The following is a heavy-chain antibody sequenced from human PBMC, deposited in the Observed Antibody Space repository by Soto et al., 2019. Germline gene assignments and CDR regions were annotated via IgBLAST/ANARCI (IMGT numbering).Heavy chain of an antibody. V-gene: IGHV1-58*01. D-gene: IGHD3-22*01. CDR1: GFTFTSSA. J-gene: IGHJ3*02. CDR3: VRRYYDSSGYSSAFDI. CDR2: IVVGSGNT. Sequence: SVKVSCKASGFTFTSSAVQWVRQARGQRLEWIGWIVVGSGNTNYAQKFQERVTITRDMSTSTAYMELSSLRSEDTAVYYCVRRYYDSSGYSSAFDIWGQGTMVTVSS.